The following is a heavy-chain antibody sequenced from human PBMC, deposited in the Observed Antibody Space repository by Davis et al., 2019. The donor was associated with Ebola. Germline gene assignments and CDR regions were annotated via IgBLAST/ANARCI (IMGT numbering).Heavy chain of an antibody. CDR1: GFTFSSYG. CDR2: ISYDGSNK. Sequence: GESLKISCAASGFTFSSYGMHWVRQAPGKGLEWVAVISYDGSNKYYADSVKGRFTISRDNAKNSLYLQMNSLRAEDTAVYYCSRDDVAGSYYYYGMDVWGQGTTVTVSS. D-gene: IGHD6-19*01. J-gene: IGHJ6*02. CDR3: SRDDVAGSYYYYGMDV. V-gene: IGHV3-30*03.